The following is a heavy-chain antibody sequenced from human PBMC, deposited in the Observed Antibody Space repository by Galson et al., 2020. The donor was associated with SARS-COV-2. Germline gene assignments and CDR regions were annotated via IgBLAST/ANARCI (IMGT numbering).Heavy chain of an antibody. D-gene: IGHD3-3*01. CDR2: MNPNSGNT. Sequence: ASVKVSCKASGYTFTSYDINWVRQATGQGLEWMGWMNPNSGNTGYAQKFQGRVTMTRNTSISTAYMQLSSLRSEDTAVYYCARGRGAQIITIFGVVTRGNWFDPWGQGTLVTVSS. V-gene: IGHV1-8*01. CDR3: ARGRGAQIITIFGVVTRGNWFDP. CDR1: GYTFTSYD. J-gene: IGHJ5*02.